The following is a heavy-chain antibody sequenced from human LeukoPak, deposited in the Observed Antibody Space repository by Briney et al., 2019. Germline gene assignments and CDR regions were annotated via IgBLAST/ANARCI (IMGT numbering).Heavy chain of an antibody. CDR3: ARGVEPLAANTLAY. CDR2: LYSDGNT. V-gene: IGHV3-53*01. D-gene: IGHD1-14*01. Sequence: GGSLRLSCAASGFTVITNDMTWARQAPGKGLEWVSVLYSDGNTKYADSAQGRFTISRDNSKNTLYLEMNSLSPDDTAVYYCARGVEPLAANTLAYWGQGTLVTVSS. J-gene: IGHJ4*02. CDR1: GFTVITND.